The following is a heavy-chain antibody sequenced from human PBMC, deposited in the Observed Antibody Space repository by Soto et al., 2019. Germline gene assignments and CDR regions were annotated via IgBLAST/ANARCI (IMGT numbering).Heavy chain of an antibody. V-gene: IGHV3-30-3*01. D-gene: IGHD5-12*01. Sequence: QVQLVESGGGVVQPGRSLRLSCAASGFTFSSYAMHWVRQAPGKGLEWVAVISYDGSNKYYADSVKGRFTISRDNSKNTLYLQMNSLRAEDTAVYYCARDGVDIVATPAAGTGNWFDPWGQGTLVTVSS. CDR3: ARDGVDIVATPAAGTGNWFDP. J-gene: IGHJ5*02. CDR2: ISYDGSNK. CDR1: GFTFSSYA.